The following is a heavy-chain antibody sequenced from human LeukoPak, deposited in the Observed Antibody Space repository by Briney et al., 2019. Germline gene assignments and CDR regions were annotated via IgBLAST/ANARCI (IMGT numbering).Heavy chain of an antibody. CDR1: GFTFSDYA. CDR2: ISYDGDKK. Sequence: GGSLRLSCAASGFTFSDYAMHWVRQAPGKGLEWVAVISYDGDKKFCADSVKGRFTISRDNSKNTLYLQMNSLRGEDTAVYYCARVQTTTAGHHFDYWGQGTLVTVSS. V-gene: IGHV3-30-3*01. J-gene: IGHJ4*02. CDR3: ARVQTTTAGHHFDY. D-gene: IGHD1-1*01.